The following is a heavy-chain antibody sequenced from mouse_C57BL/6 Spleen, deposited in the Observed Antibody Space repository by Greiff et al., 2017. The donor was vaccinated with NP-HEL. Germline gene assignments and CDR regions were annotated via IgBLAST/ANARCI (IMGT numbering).Heavy chain of an antibody. CDR2: ISDGGSYT. V-gene: IGHV5-4*03. Sequence: EVMLVESGGGLVKPGGSLKLSCAASGFTFSSYAMSWVRQTPEKRLEWVATISDGGSYTYYPDNVKGRFTISRDNAKNNLYLQMSHLKSEDTAMYYCARAWAYGNYAMDYWGQGTSVTVSS. J-gene: IGHJ4*01. CDR1: GFTFSSYA. D-gene: IGHD2-1*01. CDR3: ARAWAYGNYAMDY.